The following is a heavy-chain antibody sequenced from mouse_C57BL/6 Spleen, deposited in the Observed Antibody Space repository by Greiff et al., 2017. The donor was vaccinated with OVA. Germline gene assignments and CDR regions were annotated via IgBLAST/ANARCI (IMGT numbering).Heavy chain of an antibody. D-gene: IGHD2-1*01. CDR3: ARRGVIYYGIHFDY. J-gene: IGHJ2*01. CDR2: INPGSGGT. CDR1: GYAFTNYL. Sequence: QVHVKQSGAELVRPGTSVKVSCKASGYAFTNYLIEWVKQRPGQGLEWIGVINPGSGGTNYNEKFKGKATLTADKSSSTAYMQLSSLTSEDSAVYFCARRGVIYYGIHFDYWGQGTTLTVSS. V-gene: IGHV1-54*01.